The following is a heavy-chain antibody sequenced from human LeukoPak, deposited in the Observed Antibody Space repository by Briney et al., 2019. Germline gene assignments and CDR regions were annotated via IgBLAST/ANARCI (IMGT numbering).Heavy chain of an antibody. CDR1: GFTVSSNY. CDR2: IYSGGST. CDR3: ASQTAY. V-gene: IGHV3-66*02. J-gene: IGHJ4*02. Sequence: QPGGSLRLSGAASGFTVSSNYMSWVRQAPGKGLEWVSVIYSGGSTYYADSVKGRFTISRDNSKNTLYLQMNSLRAEDTAVYYCASQTAYWGQGTLVTVSS.